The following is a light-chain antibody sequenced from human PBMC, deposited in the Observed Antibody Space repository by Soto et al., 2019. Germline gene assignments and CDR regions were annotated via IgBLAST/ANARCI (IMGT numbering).Light chain of an antibody. Sequence: AIQMTQSPSSLSASVGDRVTITCRASQGIRNDLGWYQQRPGKAPKLLIYATSNLQTGVSSRFSGSGSGTDFTLTFSSLHSEDFATYYCLQDYSYPRTFGQGTKVDIK. CDR3: LQDYSYPRT. V-gene: IGKV1-6*01. CDR2: ATS. J-gene: IGKJ1*01. CDR1: QGIRND.